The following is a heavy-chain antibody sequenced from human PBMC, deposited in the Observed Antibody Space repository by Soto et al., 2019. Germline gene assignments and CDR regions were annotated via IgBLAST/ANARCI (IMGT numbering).Heavy chain of an antibody. CDR1: GFTFSSYA. CDR3: ARGVSRSSGGYFDY. V-gene: IGHV3-30-3*01. CDR2: ISYDGSNK. J-gene: IGHJ4*02. Sequence: QVQLVESGGGVVQPGRSLRLSCAASGFTFSSYAMHWVRQAPGKGLEWVAVISYDGSNKYYADSVKGRFTISRDNSKNTLYLQMNSLRAEDTAVYYCARGVSRSSGGYFDYWGQGTLVTVSS. D-gene: IGHD6-19*01.